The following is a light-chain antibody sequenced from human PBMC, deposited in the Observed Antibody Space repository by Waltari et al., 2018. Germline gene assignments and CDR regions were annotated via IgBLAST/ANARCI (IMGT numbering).Light chain of an antibody. CDR3: CSFTSRSTWV. J-gene: IGLJ3*02. Sequence: QSALTQPASVSGSPGQSITISCTGTSSDVGGYNYVSWYQQHPGKVPKLLIFDVSNRPSGVSNRVSGSKSGNPASLTISGLQAEDDADYYCCSFTSRSTWVFGGGTKLTVL. V-gene: IGLV2-14*01. CDR1: SSDVGGYNY. CDR2: DVS.